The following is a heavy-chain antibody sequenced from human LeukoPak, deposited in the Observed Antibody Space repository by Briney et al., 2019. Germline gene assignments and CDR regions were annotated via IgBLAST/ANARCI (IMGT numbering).Heavy chain of an antibody. CDR3: AKSEYSSSWYEGY. Sequence: SEGSLRLSCAASGFTFSSYAMSWVRQAPGKGLEWVSAISGSGGSTYYADSVKGGFNISRDNCKNTLYLQMSSLRAEDTAVYYCAKSEYSSSWYEGYWGQGTLVTVSS. CDR2: ISGSGGST. D-gene: IGHD6-13*01. CDR1: GFTFSSYA. V-gene: IGHV3-23*01. J-gene: IGHJ4*02.